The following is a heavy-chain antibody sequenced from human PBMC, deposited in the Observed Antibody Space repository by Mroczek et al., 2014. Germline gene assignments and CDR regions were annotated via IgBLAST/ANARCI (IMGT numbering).Heavy chain of an antibody. CDR3: ARRPDDSSGYIWGDAFDI. J-gene: IGHJ3*02. V-gene: IGHV5-51*03. CDR2: IYPGDSDT. D-gene: IGHD3-22*01. CDR1: GYSFTSYW. Sequence: VQLVQSGAEVKKPGESLKISCKGSGYSFTSYWIGWVRQMPGKGLEWMGIIYPGDSDTRYSPSFQGQVTISADKSIGTAYLQWSSLKASDTAMYYCARRPDDSSGYIWGDAFDIWGQGTMVTVSS.